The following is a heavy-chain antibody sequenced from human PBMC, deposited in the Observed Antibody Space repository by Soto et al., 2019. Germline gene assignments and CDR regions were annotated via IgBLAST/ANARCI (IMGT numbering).Heavy chain of an antibody. D-gene: IGHD3-10*01. V-gene: IGHV1-18*01. Sequence: ASVKVSCKASGYTFTSYGISWVRQAPGQGLEWMGWISAYNGNTNYAQKLQGRVTMTTDTSTSTAYMELRSLRSDDTAVYYCARDNSGSYSSAYWFDPWGQGTLVTVSS. CDR1: GYTFTSYG. CDR3: ARDNSGSYSSAYWFDP. J-gene: IGHJ5*02. CDR2: ISAYNGNT.